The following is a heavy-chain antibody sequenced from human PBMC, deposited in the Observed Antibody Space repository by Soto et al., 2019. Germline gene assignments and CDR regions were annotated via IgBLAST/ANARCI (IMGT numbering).Heavy chain of an antibody. J-gene: IGHJ3*01. Sequence: QVQLVQSGAEVKKPGASVKVSCKASGYTFTSYGISWVRQAPGQGLEWMGWISAYNGNTNYAQKLQGRVTMTTDASTSTAYMELRNLRSDDTAVYCCARDAQYDSSCYYYVSAFDLWGQGTMVTVSS. V-gene: IGHV1-18*01. CDR1: GYTFTSYG. CDR3: ARDAQYDSSCYYYVSAFDL. D-gene: IGHD3-22*01. CDR2: ISAYNGNT.